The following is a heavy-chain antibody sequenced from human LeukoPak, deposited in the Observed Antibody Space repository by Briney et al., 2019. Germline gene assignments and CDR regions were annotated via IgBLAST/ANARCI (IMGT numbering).Heavy chain of an antibody. CDR3: AKIWTIFGVVTAGYFDY. CDR1: GYTFTSYY. J-gene: IGHJ4*02. CDR2: INPSGGST. Sequence: GASVKVSCKASGYTFTSYYMHWVRQAPGQGLEWMGIINPSGGSTSYAQKFQGRVTMTRDTSTSTVYMELNSLRAEDTAVYYCAKIWTIFGVVTAGYFDYWGQGTLVTVSS. D-gene: IGHD3-3*01. V-gene: IGHV1-46*01.